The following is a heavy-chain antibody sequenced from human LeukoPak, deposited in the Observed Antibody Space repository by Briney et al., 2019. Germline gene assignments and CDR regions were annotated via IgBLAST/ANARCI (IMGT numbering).Heavy chain of an antibody. V-gene: IGHV5-51*01. Sequence: GESLKISCKGSGYSFTSYWIGWVRQMPGKGLDWMGIIYPGDSDTRYSPSFQGQVTISADKSISTTYLQWSSLKASDTAMYYCARHVGEMATNFFVDYWGQGTLVTVSS. CDR3: ARHVGEMATNFFVDY. CDR1: GYSFTSYW. J-gene: IGHJ4*02. D-gene: IGHD5-24*01. CDR2: IYPGDSDT.